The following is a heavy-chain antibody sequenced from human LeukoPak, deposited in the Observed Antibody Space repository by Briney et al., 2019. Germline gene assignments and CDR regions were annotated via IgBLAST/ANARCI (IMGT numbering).Heavy chain of an antibody. Sequence: GRSLRLSCAASGFIFSNYGLHWVRQAPGKGLEWVALISYDGRSNKYYADSVKGRFTISRDNSKNTLYLQMNSLRAEDTAVYYCAKGEGYYDSSGYEYFQHWGQGTLVTVSS. CDR1: GFIFSNYG. J-gene: IGHJ1*01. D-gene: IGHD3-22*01. V-gene: IGHV3-30*18. CDR2: ISYDGRSNK. CDR3: AKGEGYYDSSGYEYFQH.